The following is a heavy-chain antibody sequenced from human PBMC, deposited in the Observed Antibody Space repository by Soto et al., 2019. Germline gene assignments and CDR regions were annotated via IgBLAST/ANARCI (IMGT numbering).Heavy chain of an antibody. V-gene: IGHV1-18*01. Sequence: ASVKVSCKASGYTFTSYGIIWVRQAPGQGLEWMGWISAYNGNTNYAQKLQGRVTMTTDTSTSTAYMELRSLRSDDTAVYYCARGGFLEWLFPTYYYYGMDVWGQGTTVTVSS. J-gene: IGHJ6*02. CDR1: GYTFTSYG. CDR2: ISAYNGNT. CDR3: ARGGFLEWLFPTYYYYGMDV. D-gene: IGHD3-3*01.